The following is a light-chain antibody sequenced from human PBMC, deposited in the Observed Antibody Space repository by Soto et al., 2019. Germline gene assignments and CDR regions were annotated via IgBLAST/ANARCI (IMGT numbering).Light chain of an antibody. CDR3: QQYDELPIT. CDR1: HDSTNF. CDR2: DVS. Sequence: DIQITQSPSSLSGSVGDRVTITCHASHDSTNFLNWYQQTPGKAPKLLIYDVSKLETGVPSRFSGRGAGTDFTLTISSRQHEDIATYFCQQYDELPITSGQGTRLEIK. J-gene: IGKJ5*01. V-gene: IGKV1-33*01.